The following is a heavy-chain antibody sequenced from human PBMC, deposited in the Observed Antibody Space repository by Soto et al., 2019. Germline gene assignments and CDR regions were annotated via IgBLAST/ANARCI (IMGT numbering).Heavy chain of an antibody. CDR1: GFTVSSNY. J-gene: IGHJ4*02. V-gene: IGHV3-53*05. D-gene: IGHD1-26*01. Sequence: EVQLVETGGGLIQPGGSLRLSCAASGFTVSSNYMSWVRQAPGKGLEWVSVIYSGGSTYYADSVKGRFTISRDNSKNTLYLQMNSLGAEDTDVYYCARGLLWEGDDDYWGQGTLVTASS. CDR3: ARGLLWEGDDDY. CDR2: IYSGGST.